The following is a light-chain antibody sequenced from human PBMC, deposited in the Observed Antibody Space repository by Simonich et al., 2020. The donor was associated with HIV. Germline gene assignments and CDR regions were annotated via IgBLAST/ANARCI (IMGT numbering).Light chain of an antibody. Sequence: QSALTQPASVSGSPGQSLAISCTGTSSDVSVYTYVSWYQPHPGKAPKLMIYDVSKRPSGVSNRFSGSKSGNTASLTISGLQAEDEADYYCSSYTSSSTWVFGGGTKLTVL. CDR2: DVS. CDR3: SSYTSSSTWV. J-gene: IGLJ3*02. V-gene: IGLV2-14*01. CDR1: SSDVSVYTY.